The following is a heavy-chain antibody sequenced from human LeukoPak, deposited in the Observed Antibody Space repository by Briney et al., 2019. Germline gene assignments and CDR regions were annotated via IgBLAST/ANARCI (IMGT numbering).Heavy chain of an antibody. CDR1: GGTFSSYA. CDR3: ARVGDYYDSSGYYYVSWFDP. D-gene: IGHD3-22*01. V-gene: IGHV1-69*06. CDR2: IIPIFGTA. J-gene: IGHJ5*02. Sequence: SVKVSCKASGGTFSSYAISWVRQAPGQGLEWMGGIIPIFGTANYAQKFQGRVTITADKSTSTAYMELSSLRSEDTAVYYCARVGDYYDSSGYYYVSWFDPWGQGTLVTVSS.